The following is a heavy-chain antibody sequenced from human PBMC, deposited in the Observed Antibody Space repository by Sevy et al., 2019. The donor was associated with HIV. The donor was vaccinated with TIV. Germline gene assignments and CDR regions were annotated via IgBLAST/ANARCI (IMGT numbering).Heavy chain of an antibody. CDR2: ISGPGYGT. Sequence: GGSLRLSCAASGFTFNTHAMNWVRQAPGKGLEWVSVISGPGYGTNYADSVKGRFTISRDNSKNTLFLQMNSLRDDDTAVYYCAKALNPALESMLEVNLRSLKGFDVWGQGTMVTVPS. CDR3: AKALNPALESMLEVNLRSLKGFDV. J-gene: IGHJ3*01. D-gene: IGHD3-22*01. CDR1: GFTFNTHA. V-gene: IGHV3-23*01.